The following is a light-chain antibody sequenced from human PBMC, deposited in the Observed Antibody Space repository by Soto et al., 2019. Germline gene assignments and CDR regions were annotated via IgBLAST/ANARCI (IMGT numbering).Light chain of an antibody. CDR1: QSISSY. V-gene: IGKV1-33*01. J-gene: IGKJ4*01. Sequence: EIQMTQSPSSVSAAVGERVTITCRASQSISSYLNWYQQKPGKAPNLLIYDASNLETGVPSRFSGSGSGTDFTFTISSLQPEDIATYYCQQYDNLPALTFGGGTKVDIK. CDR3: QQYDNLPALT. CDR2: DAS.